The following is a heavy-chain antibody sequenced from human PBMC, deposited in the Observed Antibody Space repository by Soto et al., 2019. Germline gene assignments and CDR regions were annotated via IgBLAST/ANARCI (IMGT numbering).Heavy chain of an antibody. CDR3: AREPRAILGVATDLGV. V-gene: IGHV1-18*01. D-gene: IGHD3-3*01. Sequence: QVQLVQSGAEVKKPGASVKVSCKAFGYTFTSYGITWVRQAPGQRLEWMGWTNAYNDNTNLAQKVQGRVTLTTDTSTNTAYMELRSLRSDDTAVYYCAREPRAILGVATDLGVWGQGTTVTVSS. CDR2: TNAYNDNT. J-gene: IGHJ6*02. CDR1: GYTFTSYG.